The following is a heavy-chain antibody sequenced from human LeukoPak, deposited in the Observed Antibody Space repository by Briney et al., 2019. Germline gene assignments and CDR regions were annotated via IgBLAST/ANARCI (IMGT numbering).Heavy chain of an antibody. D-gene: IGHD2-15*01. J-gene: IGHJ4*02. Sequence: ASVKVSCKASGYTFTSYGISWVRQAPGQGLEWMGWISAYNGNTNHAQKLQGRVTMTTDTSTSTAYMELRSLRSDDTAVYYCARDRCSGGSCQFDYWGQGTLVTVSS. CDR1: GYTFTSYG. CDR2: ISAYNGNT. CDR3: ARDRCSGGSCQFDY. V-gene: IGHV1-18*01.